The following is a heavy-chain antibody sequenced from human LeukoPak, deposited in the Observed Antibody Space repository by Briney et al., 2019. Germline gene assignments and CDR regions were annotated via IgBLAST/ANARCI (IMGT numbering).Heavy chain of an antibody. CDR1: GYSFTNYW. J-gene: IGHJ4*02. Sequence: GESLKISCKGSGYSFTNYWIGWVRQMPGKGLEWMGIIYPGDSDTTYSPSFQGQVTISADKSISTAYLQWRSLKASDTAMYYCARPLIGGGEFVDYWGQGTLVTASS. D-gene: IGHD3-10*01. CDR2: IYPGDSDT. CDR3: ARPLIGGGEFVDY. V-gene: IGHV5-51*01.